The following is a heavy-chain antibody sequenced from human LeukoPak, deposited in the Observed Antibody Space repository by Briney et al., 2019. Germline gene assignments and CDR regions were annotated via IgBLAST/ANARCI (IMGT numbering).Heavy chain of an antibody. Sequence: GGSLRLSCAASGFTFSSSEMNWVRQAPGKGLEWVAVISYDGSNKYYADSVKGRFTISRDNSKNTLYLQMNSLRAEDTAVYYCAGEVYGSGSYYNFRFDPWGQGTLVTVSS. CDR3: AGEVYGSGSYYNFRFDP. CDR1: GFTFSSSE. CDR2: ISYDGSNK. V-gene: IGHV3-30*04. J-gene: IGHJ5*02. D-gene: IGHD3-10*01.